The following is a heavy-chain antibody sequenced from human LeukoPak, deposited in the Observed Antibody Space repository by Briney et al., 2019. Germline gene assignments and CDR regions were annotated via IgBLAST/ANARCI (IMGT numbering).Heavy chain of an antibody. CDR1: GGSFSGYY. D-gene: IGHD1-26*01. V-gene: IGHV4-34*01. J-gene: IGHJ4*02. Sequence: SETLSLTCAVYGGSFSGYYWSWIRQPPGKGLEWIGEINHSGSTNYNPSLKSRVTISVDTSKNQISLKLSSVTAADTAVYYCARPGGELPFDYWGQGTLVTVSS. CDR2: INHSGST. CDR3: ARPGGELPFDY.